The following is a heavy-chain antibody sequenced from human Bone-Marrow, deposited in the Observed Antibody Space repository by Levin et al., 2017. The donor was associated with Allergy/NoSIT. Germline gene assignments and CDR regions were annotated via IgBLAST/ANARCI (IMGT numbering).Heavy chain of an antibody. CDR1: GFTFDDYG. Sequence: LSLTCAASGFTFDDYGMSWVRQAPGKGLEWVSGINWNGGSTGYADSVKGRFTISRDNAKNSLYLQMNSLRAEDTALYYCARDLYGVVRGVNYFDYWGQGTLVTVSS. V-gene: IGHV3-20*04. CDR3: ARDLYGVVRGVNYFDY. J-gene: IGHJ4*02. D-gene: IGHD3-10*01. CDR2: INWNGGST.